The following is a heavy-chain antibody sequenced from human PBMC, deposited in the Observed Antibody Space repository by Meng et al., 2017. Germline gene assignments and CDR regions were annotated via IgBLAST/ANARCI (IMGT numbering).Heavy chain of an antibody. CDR3: ATRGNPYLNC. V-gene: IGHV1-18*01. CDR2: INTYNGKT. J-gene: IGHJ4*02. CDR1: VYTLSSDG. Sequence: AHLGRSGAAVKQSGASVKVSCEASVYTLSSDGFSWVRQAPGQGLEWLGWINTYNGKTDYAQKFQGRITMTTDTFTSTAYMELRNLRSDDTSVYYCATRGNPYLNCWGQGTLVTVSS.